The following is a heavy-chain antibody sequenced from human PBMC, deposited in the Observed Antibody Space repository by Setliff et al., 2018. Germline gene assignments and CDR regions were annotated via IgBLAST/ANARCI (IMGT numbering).Heavy chain of an antibody. CDR3: AHRRGDYYDSSGYYYDY. Sequence: SGPTLVDPTQTLTLTCTFSGISLSTSGVGVGWIRQPPGKALEWLALIYWDDDKRYSPSLKSRLTITKDTSKNQVVLTMTNMDPVDTATYYCAHRRGDYYDSSGYYYDYWGQGTLVTVS. J-gene: IGHJ4*02. CDR1: GISLSTSGVG. V-gene: IGHV2-5*02. D-gene: IGHD3-22*01. CDR2: IYWDDDK.